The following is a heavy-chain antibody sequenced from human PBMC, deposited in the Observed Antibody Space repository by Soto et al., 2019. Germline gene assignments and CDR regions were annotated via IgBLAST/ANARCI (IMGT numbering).Heavy chain of an antibody. Sequence: TGGSLRLSCAASGFTFSSYSMNWVRQAPGKGLEWVSSISSSSSYIYYADSVKGRFTISRDNAKNSLYLQMNSLRAGDTAVYYCARDRPRPKNHWGPGTPVTVSS. V-gene: IGHV3-21*01. CDR3: ARDRPRPKNH. CDR2: ISSSSSYI. J-gene: IGHJ5*02. CDR1: GFTFSSYS.